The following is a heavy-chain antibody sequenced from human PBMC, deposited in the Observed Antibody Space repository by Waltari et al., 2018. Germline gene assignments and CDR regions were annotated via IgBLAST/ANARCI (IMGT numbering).Heavy chain of an antibody. CDR3: ARRQLGGAFDP. V-gene: IGHV1-69*12. CDR2: IIPIFGTAP. Sequence: QVQLVQSGAEVRKPGSSVKVSCKASGGTFGSYAIPWVRQAPGEGLEWMGGIIPIFGTAPNYAQKFQGRLTITADESTATVYMDLSSLRSDDTAVYYCARRQLGGAFDPWGQGTLVSVSS. D-gene: IGHD3-16*01. J-gene: IGHJ5*02. CDR1: GGTFGSYA.